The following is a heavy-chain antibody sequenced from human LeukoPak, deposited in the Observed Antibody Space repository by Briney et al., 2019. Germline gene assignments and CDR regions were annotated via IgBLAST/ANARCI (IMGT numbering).Heavy chain of an antibody. CDR3: ARDRGGDGYTDY. D-gene: IGHD5-24*01. CDR1: GFTVSGNY. Sequence: GGSLRLSCAVSGFTVSGNYMSWVRQAPGKGPEWVSIIYSGGTTYYADSVKGRFTISRDNSKNTLYLQINGLRVEDTAVYYCARDRGGDGYTDYWGQGTLVTVSS. CDR2: IYSGGTT. J-gene: IGHJ4*02. V-gene: IGHV3-66*01.